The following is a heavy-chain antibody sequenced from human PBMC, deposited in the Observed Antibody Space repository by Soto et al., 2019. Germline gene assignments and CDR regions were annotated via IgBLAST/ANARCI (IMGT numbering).Heavy chain of an antibody. CDR2: ISYDGNNK. CDR1: GFTFSSYG. V-gene: IGHV3-30*18. CDR3: AKAQGYCSSTSCREAYYYYGMDV. D-gene: IGHD2-2*01. J-gene: IGHJ6*02. Sequence: GGSLRLSCVASGFTFSSYGMHWVRQAPGKGLEWVAVISYDGNNKYHVDSVKGRFTISRDNSKNTLFLQMNSLRAEDTAVYYCAKAQGYCSSTSCREAYYYYGMDVWGHGTTVTVSS.